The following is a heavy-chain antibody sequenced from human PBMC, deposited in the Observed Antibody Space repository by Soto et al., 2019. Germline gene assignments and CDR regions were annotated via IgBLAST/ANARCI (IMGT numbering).Heavy chain of an antibody. J-gene: IGHJ4*02. CDR2: ITATGANT. Sequence: VQLMESGGVLVQPGGSLRLSCAASEFSFSSYALNWVRQAPGKGLEWVSAITATGANTYYADSVKGRFTISRDNAKKTLYLQLDSLKPEDTAVYYCGTYISPIDYWGQGTQVTVSS. V-gene: IGHV3-23*01. CDR3: GTYISPIDY. CDR1: EFSFSSYA. D-gene: IGHD2-2*02.